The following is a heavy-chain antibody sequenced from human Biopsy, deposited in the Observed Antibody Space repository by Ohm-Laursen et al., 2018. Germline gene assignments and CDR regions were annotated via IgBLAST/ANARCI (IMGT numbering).Heavy chain of an antibody. J-gene: IGHJ5*02. CDR3: ARSFGVVINFEHNWFDP. Sequence: ASVKVSCKASGYTFTGYHVHWVRQAPGQGLEWMGWINAKTGDTNYAQKFQGRVTMNRDTSISTAYVDLSSLRSDDTAVYYCARSFGVVINFEHNWFDPWGQGTLVTVSS. V-gene: IGHV1-2*02. D-gene: IGHD3-3*01. CDR1: GYTFTGYH. CDR2: INAKTGDT.